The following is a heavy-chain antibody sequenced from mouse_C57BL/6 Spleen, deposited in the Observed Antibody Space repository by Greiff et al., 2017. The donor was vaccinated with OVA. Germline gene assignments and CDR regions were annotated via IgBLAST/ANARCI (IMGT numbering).Heavy chain of an antibody. CDR3: ERGDTYYGSSDYFDY. D-gene: IGHD1-1*01. CDR2: IYPGSGST. Sequence: VQLQQPGAELVKPGASVKMSCKASGYTFTSYWITWVKQRPGQGLEWIGDIYPGSGSTNYNEKFKSKATLTVDTSSSTAYMQLSSLTSEDSAVYYCERGDTYYGSSDYFDYWGQGTTLTVSS. CDR1: GYTFTSYW. V-gene: IGHV1-55*01. J-gene: IGHJ2*01.